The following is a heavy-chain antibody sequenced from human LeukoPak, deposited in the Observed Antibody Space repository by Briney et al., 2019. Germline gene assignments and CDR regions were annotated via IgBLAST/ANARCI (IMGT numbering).Heavy chain of an antibody. J-gene: IGHJ4*02. D-gene: IGHD6-19*01. V-gene: IGHV3-11*01. CDR1: AFTFSEYY. Sequence: GGSLRLSCAASAFTFSEYYMRWIRQAPGKGLEWVSDISSTADIVSYADFVLGRFTISRNNGDDSLSLQANNLRAEDTALYYCARETVAGTFDYWSQGTLVTVSS. CDR2: ISSTADIV. CDR3: ARETVAGTFDY.